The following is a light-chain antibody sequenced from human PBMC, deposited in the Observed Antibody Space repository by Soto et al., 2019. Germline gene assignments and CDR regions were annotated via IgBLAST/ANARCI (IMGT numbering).Light chain of an antibody. CDR2: GNS. V-gene: IGLV1-40*01. CDR3: QSYARSLSGSKVV. J-gene: IGLJ2*01. Sequence: QSVLTQPPSVSGAPGQRITISCTGTSSNFGAGYDVHWYQQLPGTAPKLLIYGNSDRPSVVPDRFSGSRSGTSASLAITGLQAEDEADYYCQSYARSLSGSKVVFGGGTKLTVL. CDR1: SSNFGAGYD.